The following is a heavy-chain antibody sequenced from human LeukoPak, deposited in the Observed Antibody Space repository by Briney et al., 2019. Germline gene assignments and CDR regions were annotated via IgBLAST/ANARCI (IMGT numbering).Heavy chain of an antibody. CDR2: IYSGGST. J-gene: IGHJ4*02. CDR1: GFTVSSNY. D-gene: IGHD3-3*01. V-gene: IGHV3-66*02. CDR3: ASSTPFWSGYPLCY. Sequence: PGGSLRLSCAASGFTVSSNYMSWVRQAPGKGLEWVSVIYSGGSTYYADSVKGRFTISRDNSKNTLYLQMNSLRAEDTAVYYCASSTPFWSGYPLCYWGQGTLVTVSS.